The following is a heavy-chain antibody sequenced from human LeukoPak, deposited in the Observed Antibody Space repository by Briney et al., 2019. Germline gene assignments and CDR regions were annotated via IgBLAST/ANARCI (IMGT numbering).Heavy chain of an antibody. CDR2: ISWDGGST. D-gene: IGHD2-21*02. V-gene: IGHV3-43*01. CDR3: AKDGCGGGDCYDYYYYYMDV. CDR1: GFTFDDYT. Sequence: GGSLRLSCAASGFTFDDYTMHWVRQAPGKGLEWVSLISWDGGSTYYADSVKGRFTISRDNSKNSLYLQMNSLRTEDTALYYCAKDGCGGGDCYDYYYYYMDVWGKGTTVTVSS. J-gene: IGHJ6*03.